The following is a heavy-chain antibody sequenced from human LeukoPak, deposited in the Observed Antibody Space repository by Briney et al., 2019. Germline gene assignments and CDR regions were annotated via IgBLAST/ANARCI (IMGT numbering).Heavy chain of an antibody. V-gene: IGHV3-23*01. Sequence: GGSLRLSCAASGFTFSSYAMSWVRQAPGKGLEWVSAISGSGGATYYADSVKGRFTIFRDDPKNTLYLLMNSLRTDDTAVYFCARDLGTTMIRGVFDYWGQGTLVTVSS. J-gene: IGHJ4*02. D-gene: IGHD3-10*01. CDR3: ARDLGTTMIRGVFDY. CDR1: GFTFSSYA. CDR2: ISGSGGAT.